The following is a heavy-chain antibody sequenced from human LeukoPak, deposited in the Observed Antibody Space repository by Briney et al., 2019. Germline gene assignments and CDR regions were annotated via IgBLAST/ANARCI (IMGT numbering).Heavy chain of an antibody. CDR1: GGSISSSSYY. Sequence: SETLSLTCAVSGGSISSSSYYWGWIRQPPGKGLEWIGSIYYSGSIKYNPSLKSRVTMSVDTSKNQFSLKLSSVTAADTAVYYCARDVTYYYGSGRYDAFDIWGQGTMVTVSS. CDR2: IYYSGSI. V-gene: IGHV4-39*07. J-gene: IGHJ3*02. CDR3: ARDVTYYYGSGRYDAFDI. D-gene: IGHD3-10*01.